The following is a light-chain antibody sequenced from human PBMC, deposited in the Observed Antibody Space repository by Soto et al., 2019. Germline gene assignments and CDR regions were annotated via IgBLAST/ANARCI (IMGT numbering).Light chain of an antibody. CDR3: CSSSGSYTYV. J-gene: IGLJ1*01. V-gene: IGLV2-11*01. CDR1: SRDVGLYNY. Sequence: QSVLTQPRSVSGTPGQSVIICCTGTSRDVGLYNYVSWYHQHPGKAPKLLIYDVTKRPSGVPDRFSGSKSGNTASLTISGLQVEDEGDYYCCSSSGSYTYVFGTGTKGTVL. CDR2: DVT.